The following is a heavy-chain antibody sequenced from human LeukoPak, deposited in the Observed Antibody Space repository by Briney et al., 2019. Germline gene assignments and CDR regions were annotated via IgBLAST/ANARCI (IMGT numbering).Heavy chain of an antibody. J-gene: IGHJ6*03. Sequence: GGSLRLSCAASGFTFNNYGMSWVRQAPGKGLEWVSAISGSGGSTDYADSVKGRFTISRDNSKNTLYLQMNSLRSEDTAVYYCARGPSITMVRGGQWYYYMDVWGKGTTVTISS. CDR1: GFTFNNYG. D-gene: IGHD3-10*01. CDR3: ARGPSITMVRGGQWYYYMDV. V-gene: IGHV3-23*01. CDR2: ISGSGGST.